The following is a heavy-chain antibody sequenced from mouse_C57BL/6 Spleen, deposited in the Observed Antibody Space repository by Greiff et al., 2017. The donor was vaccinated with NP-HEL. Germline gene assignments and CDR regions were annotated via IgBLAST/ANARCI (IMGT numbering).Heavy chain of an antibody. Sequence: QVQLQQSGAELARPGASVKLSCKASGYTFTSYGISWVKQRTGQGLEWIGEIYPRSGNTYYNEKFKGKATLTADKSSSTAYMELRSLTSEDSAVYFCARVYGYDLYYYAMDYWGQGTSVTVSS. CDR2: IYPRSGNT. V-gene: IGHV1-81*01. D-gene: IGHD2-2*01. CDR3: ARVYGYDLYYYAMDY. J-gene: IGHJ4*01. CDR1: GYTFTSYG.